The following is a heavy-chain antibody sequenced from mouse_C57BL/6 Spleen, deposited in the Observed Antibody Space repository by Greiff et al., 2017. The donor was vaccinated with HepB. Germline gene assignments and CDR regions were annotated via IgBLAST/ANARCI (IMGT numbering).Heavy chain of an antibody. CDR3: TRRSNYYAMDY. J-gene: IGHJ4*01. CDR2: IDPETGGT. CDR1: GYTFTDYE. V-gene: IGHV1-15*01. Sequence: QVQLQQSGAELVRPGASVTLSCKASGYTFTDYEMHWVKQTPVHGLEWIGAIDPETGGTAYNQKFKGTAILTADKSSSTAYMELRSLTSEDSAVYYCTRRSNYYAMDYWGQGTSVTVSS. D-gene: IGHD2-5*01.